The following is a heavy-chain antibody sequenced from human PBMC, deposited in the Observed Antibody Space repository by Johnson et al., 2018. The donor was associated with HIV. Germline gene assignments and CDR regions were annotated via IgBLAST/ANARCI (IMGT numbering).Heavy chain of an antibody. CDR3: ARDGPWLQSQRDAFDI. CDR1: GFTFDDYG. CDR2: INWNGGST. Sequence: VQLVESGGGLVKPGGSLRLSCAASGFTFDDYGMSWVRQAPGKGLEWVSGINWNGGSTGYADSVKGRFTISRDNAKNSLYLQMNSLRAEDTAFYYCARDGPWLQSQRDAFDIWGQGTMVTVSS. V-gene: IGHV3-20*04. J-gene: IGHJ3*02. D-gene: IGHD5-24*01.